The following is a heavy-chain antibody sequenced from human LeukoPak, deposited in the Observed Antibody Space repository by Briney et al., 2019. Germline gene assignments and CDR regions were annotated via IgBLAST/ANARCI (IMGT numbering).Heavy chain of an antibody. V-gene: IGHV4-34*01. Sequence: KPSETLSLTCAVYGGSFSGYYWSWIRQPPGKGLEWIGEINHSGGTNYNPSLKSRVTISVDTSKNQFSLKLSSVTAADTAVYYCARAYCSGGSCYSYDYWGQGTLVTVSS. CDR1: GGSFSGYY. CDR3: ARAYCSGGSCYSYDY. D-gene: IGHD2-15*01. CDR2: INHSGGT. J-gene: IGHJ4*02.